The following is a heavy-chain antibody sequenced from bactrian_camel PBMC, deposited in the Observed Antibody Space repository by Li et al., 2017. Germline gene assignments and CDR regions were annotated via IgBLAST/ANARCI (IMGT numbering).Heavy chain of an antibody. J-gene: IGHJ4*01. CDR3: ATVRLGYLCDFRDGDWAN. V-gene: IGHV3S53*01. CDR2: IVRGTGRS. Sequence: HVQLVESGGGLVQTGGSLRLSCAASGHMHNIGCMAWFRQAPGNEREGVASIVRGTGRSTYADSVKGRFSISQDNAKNIVYLQVNSLKPEDTGTYSCATVRLGYLCDFRDGDWANWGQGTQVTVS. D-gene: IGHD4*01. CDR1: GHMHNIGC.